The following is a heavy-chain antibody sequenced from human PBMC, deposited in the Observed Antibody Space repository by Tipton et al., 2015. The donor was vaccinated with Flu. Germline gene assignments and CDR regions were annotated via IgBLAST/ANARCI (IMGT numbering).Heavy chain of an antibody. CDR2: IRYDGSKN. D-gene: IGHD5-12*01. Sequence: SLRLSCVASGFIFSSYGMHWVRQVPGKGLEWVAFIRYDGSKNYYAESVKGRYSISRDNSKNTLYLHMNSLRPEDTALYYCAKDGDYSGYDLSYWGQGTLVTVSS. CDR1: GFIFSSYG. CDR3: AKDGDYSGYDLSY. V-gene: IGHV3-30*02. J-gene: IGHJ4*02.